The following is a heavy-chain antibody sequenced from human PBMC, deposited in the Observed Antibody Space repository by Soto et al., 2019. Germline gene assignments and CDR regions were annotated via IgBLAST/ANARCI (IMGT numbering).Heavy chain of an antibody. J-gene: IGHJ6*02. V-gene: IGHV3-30-3*01. Sequence: VILVESGGGVVQPGRSLRLSCAASGFTFSGYALHWVRQTPGKGLEWMAVISYDGTNKYYAGSVEGRFTISRDNSRNTLFLQMNSLRPEDTAIYYCARAEPVGFGVTTASHYYGMDVWGQGTTVTVSS. D-gene: IGHD3-3*01. CDR2: ISYDGTNK. CDR1: GFTFSGYA. CDR3: ARAEPVGFGVTTASHYYGMDV.